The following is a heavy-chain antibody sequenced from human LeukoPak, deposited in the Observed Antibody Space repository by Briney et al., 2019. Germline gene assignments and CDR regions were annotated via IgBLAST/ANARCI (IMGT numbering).Heavy chain of an antibody. V-gene: IGHV4-39*01. J-gene: IGHJ5*02. CDR2: IYHSGST. CDR1: GGSISSSSYY. D-gene: IGHD2-8*01. CDR3: AVSTYDNWFDP. Sequence: SETLSLSCTVSGGSISSSSYYCGWIRQPPGKGLEWIGSIYHSGSTYYNPSLKSRVTLSVETSKNQFSLKLSSVTAADTAVYYCAVSTYDNWFDPWGQGTLVTVSP.